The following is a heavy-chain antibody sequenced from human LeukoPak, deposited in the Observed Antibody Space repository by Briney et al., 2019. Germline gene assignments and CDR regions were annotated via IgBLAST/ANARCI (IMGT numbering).Heavy chain of an antibody. J-gene: IGHJ4*02. CDR1: GSTLSSYA. CDR3: AKDQPDY. CDR2: ISYNGNNK. V-gene: IGHV3-30-3*01. Sequence: GGSLRLSCAASGSTLSSYAVHWVRQAPGKGLEWVAIISYNGNNKHYADSVQGRFTISRDNSKNTLYLQMNSLRAEDTAVYYCAKDQPDYWGQGTLVTVSS.